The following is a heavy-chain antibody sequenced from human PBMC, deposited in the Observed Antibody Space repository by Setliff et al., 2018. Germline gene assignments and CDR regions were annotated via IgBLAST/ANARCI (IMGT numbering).Heavy chain of an antibody. V-gene: IGHV4-34*01. CDR2: INHSGST. CDR3: AKGPDSSGYYVAETLDY. Sequence: NPSETLSLTCAVYGGSFSGYYWSWIRQPPGKGLEWIGEINHSGSTNYNPSLKSRVTISVDTSKNQFSLKLSSVTAADTAVYYCAKGPDSSGYYVAETLDYWGQGALVTVSS. CDR1: GGSFSGYY. D-gene: IGHD3-22*01. J-gene: IGHJ4*02.